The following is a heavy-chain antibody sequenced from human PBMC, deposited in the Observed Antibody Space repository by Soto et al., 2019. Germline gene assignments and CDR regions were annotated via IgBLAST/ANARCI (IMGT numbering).Heavy chain of an antibody. CDR2: INPSGGST. V-gene: IGHV1-46*01. CDR3: AREQRDSGDDSYCSGGSCYPDD. CDR1: GYTFTSYY. D-gene: IGHD2-15*01. J-gene: IGHJ4*02. Sequence: ASVKVSCKASGYTFTSYYMHWVRQAPGQGLEWMGIINPSGGSTSYAQKFQGRVTMTRDTSTSTVYMELSSLRSEDTAVYYCAREQRDSGDDSYCSGGSCYPDDRGQGTLVTVSS.